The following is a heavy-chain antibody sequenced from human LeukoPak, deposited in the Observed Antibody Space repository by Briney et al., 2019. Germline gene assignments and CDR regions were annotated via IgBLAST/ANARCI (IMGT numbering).Heavy chain of an antibody. J-gene: IGHJ6*02. CDR1: GFTFSSYG. CDR3: ARDLFEQDYYYGMDV. Sequence: PGGSLRLSCAASGFTFSSYGMRWVRQAPGKGLEWVAVIWYDGSNKYYADSVKGRFTISRDNSKNTLYLQMNSLRAEDTAVYYCARDLFEQDYYYGMDVWGQGTTVTVSS. CDR2: IWYDGSNK. V-gene: IGHV3-33*01.